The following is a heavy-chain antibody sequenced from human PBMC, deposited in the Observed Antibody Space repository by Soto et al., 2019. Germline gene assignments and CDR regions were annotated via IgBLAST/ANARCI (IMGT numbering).Heavy chain of an antibody. Sequence: GGSLRLSCAASGFTFSSYSMNWVRQAPGKGLEWVSYISSSSSTIYYADSVKGRFTISRDNAKNSLYLQMNSLRAEDTAVYYCARDLAVAALDYWGQGTTVTVSS. D-gene: IGHD6-19*01. CDR2: ISSSSSTI. CDR3: ARDLAVAALDY. J-gene: IGHJ4*02. V-gene: IGHV3-48*01. CDR1: GFTFSSYS.